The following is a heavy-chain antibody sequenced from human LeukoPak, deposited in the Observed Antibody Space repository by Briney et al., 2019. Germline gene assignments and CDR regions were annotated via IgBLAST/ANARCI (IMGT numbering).Heavy chain of an antibody. CDR1: GFTFSSYW. V-gene: IGHV3-74*01. J-gene: IGHJ4*02. D-gene: IGHD6-13*01. Sequence: GGSLRLSCAASGFTFSSYWMHWVRQAPGKGLVWVSRINSDGSSTSYADSVKGRFTMSRDNSKNTLYLQMNSLRAEDTAVYYCAKEGNSSWYYLDYWGQGTLVTVSS. CDR2: INSDGSST. CDR3: AKEGNSSWYYLDY.